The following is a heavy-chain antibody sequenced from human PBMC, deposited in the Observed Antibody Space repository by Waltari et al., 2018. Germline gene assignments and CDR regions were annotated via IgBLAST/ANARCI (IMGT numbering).Heavy chain of an antibody. CDR1: GFTVSHNY. J-gene: IGHJ6*03. CDR3: ARGHTISGGDYMDV. CDR2: IYTVGST. V-gene: IGHV3-53*01. Sequence: VQLVESGGGLIQPGGSLRLSCAVSGFTVSHNYMSWVRQAPGKGRDWVSGIYTVGSTVYADSVRGRFTSSRDNSMNTLFRQMNSLRGEDTAVYYCARGHTISGGDYMDVWGKGTTVIVSS. D-gene: IGHD3-3*01.